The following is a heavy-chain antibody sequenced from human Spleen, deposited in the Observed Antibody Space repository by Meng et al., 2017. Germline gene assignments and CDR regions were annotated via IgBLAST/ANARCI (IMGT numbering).Heavy chain of an antibody. D-gene: IGHD5-18*01. CDR2: IYISGST. CDR3: AREGDTAMVPFWYFDL. V-gene: IGHV4-4*07. Sequence: SETLSLTCTVSGGSISSHYWSWIRQPAGKGLEWIGRIYISGSTNYNPSLKSRVTMSADTSKNQFSLKLSSLTAADTAIYYCAREGDTAMVPFWYFDLWGRGTLVTVSS. J-gene: IGHJ2*01. CDR1: GGSISSHY.